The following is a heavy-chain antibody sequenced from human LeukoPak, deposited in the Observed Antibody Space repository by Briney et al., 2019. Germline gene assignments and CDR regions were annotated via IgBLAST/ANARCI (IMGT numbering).Heavy chain of an antibody. D-gene: IGHD3-10*01. CDR2: ISSNGGST. CDR1: GFTFSSYA. J-gene: IGHJ4*02. CDR3: ARAVGSGSYHNVGY. V-gene: IGHV3-64*01. Sequence: GGSLRLSCAASGFTFSSYAMHWVRQAPGKGLEYVSAISSNGGSTYYANSVKGRFTISRDNSKNTLYLQMGSLRAEDMAVYYCARAVGSGSYHNVGYWGQGTLVTVSS.